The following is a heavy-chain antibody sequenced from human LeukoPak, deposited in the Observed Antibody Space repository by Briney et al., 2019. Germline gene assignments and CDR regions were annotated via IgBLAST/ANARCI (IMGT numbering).Heavy chain of an antibody. CDR3: AKDSDWVSWPRNWFDP. Sequence: GGSLRLSCAASGFTFSSYAMSWVRQAPGKGLEWVSAISGSGGSTYYADSVKGRFTISRDNSKNTLYLQMNSLRAEDTAVYYCAKDSDWVSWPRNWFDPWGQGTLVTVSS. J-gene: IGHJ5*02. CDR1: GFTFSSYA. V-gene: IGHV3-23*01. D-gene: IGHD3-9*01. CDR2: ISGSGGST.